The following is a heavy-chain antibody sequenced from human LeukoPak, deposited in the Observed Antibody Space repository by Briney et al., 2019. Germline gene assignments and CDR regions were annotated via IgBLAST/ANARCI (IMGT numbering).Heavy chain of an antibody. CDR3: ATAINWGIHDY. CDR1: GDTVSSNGAA. D-gene: IGHD3-16*01. CDR2: TYYRSKWYN. Sequence: SQTLSLTCAISGDTVSSNGAAWNWFRQSPSRGLEWLGRTYYRSKWYNDYAVSVKSRVTINPDTSKNQFPLQLNSVTPDDTAVYYCATAINWGIHDYWGQGTLVTVSS. J-gene: IGHJ4*02. V-gene: IGHV6-1*01.